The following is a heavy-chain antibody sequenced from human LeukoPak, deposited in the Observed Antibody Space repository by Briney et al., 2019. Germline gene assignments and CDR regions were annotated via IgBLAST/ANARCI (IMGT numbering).Heavy chain of an antibody. J-gene: IGHJ4*02. D-gene: IGHD3-10*01. V-gene: IGHV1-2*02. CDR2: INPNSGGT. CDR1: GYTFTGYY. CDR3: ATGSTMVRGPKDY. Sequence: ASVKVSCKASGYTFTGYYMHWVRQAPGQGLEWMGWINPNSGGTNYARKFRGRVTMTRDTSISTAYMELSRLRSDDTAVYYCATGSTMVRGPKDYWGQGTLVTVSS.